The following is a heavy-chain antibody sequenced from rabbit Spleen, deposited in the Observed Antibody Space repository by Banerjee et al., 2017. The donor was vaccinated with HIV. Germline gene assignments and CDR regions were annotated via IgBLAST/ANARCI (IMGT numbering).Heavy chain of an antibody. D-gene: IGHD1-1*01. CDR2: IDGVFGTK. J-gene: IGHJ4*01. CDR1: GFDLRTYG. V-gene: IGHV1S7*01. CDR3: VRGASSSGYYSL. Sequence: QSLEESGGGLVQPGGSLALSCKVSGFDLRTYGLSWVRQAPGKGLEWIGYIDGVFGTKYYARWVNGRFTISTHNAQNTLYLQMNSLTAADTATYFCVRGASSSGYYSLWGQGTLVTVS.